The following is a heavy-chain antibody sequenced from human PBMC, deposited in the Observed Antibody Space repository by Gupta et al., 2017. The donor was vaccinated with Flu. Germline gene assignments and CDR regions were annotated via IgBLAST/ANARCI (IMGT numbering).Heavy chain of an antibody. J-gene: IGHJ4*02. V-gene: IGHV4-39*01. Sequence: QLQLQESGPGLVKPSETLSLTCTVSGGSIVSSDYYSSWIRQPPGKGLEYIGSVYYVGSTYYNLFLESRVTISIDTSKNQFSLKLISVTAADSALYYCARSGDYFDSWGQGALVTVSS. CDR2: VYYVGST. CDR1: GGSIVSSDYY. D-gene: IGHD4-17*01. CDR3: ARSGDYFDS.